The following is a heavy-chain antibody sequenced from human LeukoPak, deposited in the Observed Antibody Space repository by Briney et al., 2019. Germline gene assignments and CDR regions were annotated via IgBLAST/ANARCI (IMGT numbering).Heavy chain of an antibody. J-gene: IGHJ6*02. Sequence: SETLSLTCTVSGGSISSSSYYWSWIRQPAGTGLEWIGRIYTSGSTNYNPSLKSRVTMSVDTSKNQFSLKLSSVTAADTAVYYCARVAGYCSGGSCYSGARYYYGMDVWGQGTTVTVSS. CDR3: ARVAGYCSGGSCYSGARYYYGMDV. CDR2: IYTSGST. CDR1: GGSISSSSYY. D-gene: IGHD2-15*01. V-gene: IGHV4-61*02.